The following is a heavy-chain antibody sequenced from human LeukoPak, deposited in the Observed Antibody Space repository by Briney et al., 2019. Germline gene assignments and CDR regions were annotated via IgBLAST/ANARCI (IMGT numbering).Heavy chain of an antibody. J-gene: IGHJ6*03. CDR1: GYTFTSYG. CDR2: ISAYNGNT. D-gene: IGHD3-22*01. CDR3: ARDPPGGYYDSSGYYSPYYYYMDV. V-gene: IGHV1-18*01. Sequence: ASVKVSCKASGYTFTSYGISWVRQAPGQGLEWMGWISAYNGNTNYAQKFQGRVTITADESTSTAYMELSSLRSEDTAVYYCARDPPGGYYDSSGYYSPYYYYMDVWGKGTTVTVSS.